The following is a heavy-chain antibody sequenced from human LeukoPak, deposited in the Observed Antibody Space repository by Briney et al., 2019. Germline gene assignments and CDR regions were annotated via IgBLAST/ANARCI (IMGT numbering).Heavy chain of an antibody. CDR1: GGSISSYY. V-gene: IGHV4-4*07. Sequence: PSETLSLTCTVSGGSISSYYWSWIRQPAGKGLEWIGRIYTSGSTNYNPSLKSRVTMSVDTSKNQFSLKLSSVTAADTAVYYCARDTYDILTGYYGRDAFDIWGQGTVVTVSS. CDR3: ARDTYDILTGYYGRDAFDI. J-gene: IGHJ3*02. CDR2: IYTSGST. D-gene: IGHD3-9*01.